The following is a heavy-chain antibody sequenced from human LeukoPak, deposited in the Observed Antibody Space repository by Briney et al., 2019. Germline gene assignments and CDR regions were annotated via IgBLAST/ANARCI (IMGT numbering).Heavy chain of an antibody. V-gene: IGHV3-20*04. Sequence: GGSLRLSCAASGFNFDDYGMSWVRQAPGKGLEWVSGINWNGGGTGYADSVKGRFPVSRDNSKNTLYLQMNSLRAEDTAVYYCAKDCTNGVCYALDIWGQGTMVTVSS. J-gene: IGHJ3*02. CDR2: INWNGGGT. CDR3: AKDCTNGVCYALDI. CDR1: GFNFDDYG. D-gene: IGHD2-8*01.